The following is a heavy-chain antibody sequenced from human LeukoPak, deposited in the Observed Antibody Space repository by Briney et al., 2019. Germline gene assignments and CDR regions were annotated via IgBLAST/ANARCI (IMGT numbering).Heavy chain of an antibody. Sequence: GGSLRLSCAASGFTFSSYGMHWVRQAPCKGLEWVAFIRYDGSNKYYADSVKGRFTIPRDNSKNTLYLQMNSLRAEDTAVYYCAKEGGAYCSSTSCFAFNYWGQGTLVTVSS. V-gene: IGHV3-30*02. CDR3: AKEGGAYCSSTSCFAFNY. CDR2: IRYDGSNK. J-gene: IGHJ4*02. CDR1: GFTFSSYG. D-gene: IGHD2-2*01.